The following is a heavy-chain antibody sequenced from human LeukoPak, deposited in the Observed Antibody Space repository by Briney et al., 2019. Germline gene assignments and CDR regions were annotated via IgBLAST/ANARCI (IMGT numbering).Heavy chain of an antibody. CDR1: GFTFSSYA. V-gene: IGHV3-23*01. D-gene: IGHD5-12*01. CDR2: SSGSGGST. J-gene: IGHJ1*01. Sequence: GGARRLACAASGFTFSSYAMSWVRQAPGKGLEGVSASSGSGGSTYYADSVKGRFTISRDNSKNTLYLQMNSLRAEDTAVYYCAKDSGPYIVASPHKDWGQGTLLTASS. CDR3: AKDSGPYIVASPHKD.